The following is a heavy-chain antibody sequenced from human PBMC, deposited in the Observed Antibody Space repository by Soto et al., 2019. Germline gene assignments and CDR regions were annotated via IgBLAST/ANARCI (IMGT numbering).Heavy chain of an antibody. Sequence: GGFLRLSCATSGFMFNSYGMSWVRLAPGKGLEWVAGVSSGGGTTDYADSVKGRLTISRDTSKNTLYLQMNSLRAEDTAVYYCAKAVYGYWYFDLWGRGTRVTVSS. D-gene: IGHD3-10*01. CDR3: AKAVYGYWYFDL. CDR1: GFMFNSYG. V-gene: IGHV3-23*01. J-gene: IGHJ2*01. CDR2: VSSGGGTT.